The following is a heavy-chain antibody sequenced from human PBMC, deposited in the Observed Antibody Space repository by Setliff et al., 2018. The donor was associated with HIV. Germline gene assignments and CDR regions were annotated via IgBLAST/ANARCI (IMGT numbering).Heavy chain of an antibody. V-gene: IGHV1-3*01. CDR2: INADNGDT. Sequence: ASVKVSCKASGYTFTRYAIHWLRQAPGQSLEWMGWINADNGDTKYSQKFQGRLTITRDTSANTVYMELSSLGSEDTAVFYCARDRDSLLIGYTPNNWFDPWGQGTRVTVSS. J-gene: IGHJ5*02. CDR3: ARDRDSLLIGYTPNNWFDP. D-gene: IGHD6-13*01. CDR1: GYTFTRYA.